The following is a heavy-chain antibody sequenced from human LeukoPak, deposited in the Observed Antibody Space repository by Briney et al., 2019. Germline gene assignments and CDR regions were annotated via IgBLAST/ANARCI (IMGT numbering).Heavy chain of an antibody. J-gene: IGHJ4*02. D-gene: IGHD6-6*01. CDR3: ARDKGTSYLSSFDY. V-gene: IGHV3-23*01. CDR2: ISDST. CDR1: GFTFSSSG. Sequence: PGGSLRLSCAASGFTFSSSGMSWVRQAPGKGLEWVSAISDSTYYADSVKGRFTISRDNSKNTLYLQMNSLRAADTAVYYCARDKGTSYLSSFDYWGQGTLVTVSS.